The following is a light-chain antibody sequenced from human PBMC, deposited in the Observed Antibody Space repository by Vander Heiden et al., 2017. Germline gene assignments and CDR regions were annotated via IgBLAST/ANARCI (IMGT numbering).Light chain of an antibody. J-gene: IGLJ2*01. Sequence: SYELTQPPSVSVSPGQTASITCSGDKLGDKYACWYQQKPGQSPVPVIYQDTKRPSGIPARFSGSNSGNTATLTISGTQAMDEADYYCQAWDSTTVVFGGGTKLTVL. CDR2: QDT. CDR3: QAWDSTTVV. V-gene: IGLV3-1*01. CDR1: KLGDKY.